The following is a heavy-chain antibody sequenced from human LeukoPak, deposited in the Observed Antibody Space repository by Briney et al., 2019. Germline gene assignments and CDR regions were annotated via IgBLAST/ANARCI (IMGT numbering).Heavy chain of an antibody. CDR2: ISGSGGST. CDR3: ARSGGAFDY. Sequence: GGSLRLSCAASGFTFSSYAMSWVRQAPGKGLEWVSAISGSGGSTYYADSVKGRFTISRDNAKNSLYLQMNSLRAEDTAVYYCARSGGAFDYWGQGTLVTVSS. D-gene: IGHD1-26*01. V-gene: IGHV3-23*01. CDR1: GFTFSSYA. J-gene: IGHJ4*02.